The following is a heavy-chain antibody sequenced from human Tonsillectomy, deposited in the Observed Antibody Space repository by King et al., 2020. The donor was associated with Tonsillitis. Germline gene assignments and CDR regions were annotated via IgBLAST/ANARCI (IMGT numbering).Heavy chain of an antibody. Sequence: VQLVESGGGLVKPGGSLRLSCAASGFTFSIYSMNWFRQAPGKGLEWVSSISSSNNYIFYADSVKGRFTISRDNAQHSLYLQMDSLRAEDTAVYYCARNEWFDDGPHDYWGQGTLVTVSS. D-gene: IGHD3-3*01. CDR1: GFTFSIYS. J-gene: IGHJ4*02. V-gene: IGHV3-21*01. CDR2: ISSSNNYI. CDR3: ARNEWFDDGPHDY.